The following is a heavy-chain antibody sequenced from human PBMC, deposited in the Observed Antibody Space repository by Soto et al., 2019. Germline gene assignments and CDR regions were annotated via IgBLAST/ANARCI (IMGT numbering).Heavy chain of an antibody. CDR3: AGGAAAGHYYYYYGMDV. CDR2: IIPIFGTA. J-gene: IGHJ6*02. V-gene: IGHV1-69*01. Sequence: QVPLVQSGAEVKKPGSSVKVSCKASGGTFSSYAISWVRQAPGQGLEWMGGIIPIFGTANYAQKFQGRVTITADESTSTASMELSSLRSEDTAVYYCAGGAAAGHYYYYYGMDVWGPGATVTVSS. CDR1: GGTFSSYA. D-gene: IGHD6-13*01.